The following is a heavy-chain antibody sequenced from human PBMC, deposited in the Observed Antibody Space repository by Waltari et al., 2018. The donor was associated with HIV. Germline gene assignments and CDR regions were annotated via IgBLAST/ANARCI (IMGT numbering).Heavy chain of an antibody. CDR3: ARAPSGWYSDY. CDR1: GYTFTSYY. CDR2: INPSGGST. Sequence: QVQMVQSGAEVKKPGASVKVSCKASGYTFTSYYMHWVRQAPGQGLEWMGIINPSGGSTSYAQKFQGRVTMTRDTSTSTVYMELSSLRSEDTAGYYCARAPSGWYSDYWGQGTLVTVSS. J-gene: IGHJ4*02. V-gene: IGHV1-46*01. D-gene: IGHD6-19*01.